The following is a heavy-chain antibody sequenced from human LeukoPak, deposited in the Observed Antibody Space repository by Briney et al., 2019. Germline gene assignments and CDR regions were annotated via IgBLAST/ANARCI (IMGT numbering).Heavy chain of an antibody. D-gene: IGHD3-10*01. V-gene: IGHV3-15*01. CDR1: GFTFSNAW. Sequence: GGCLRLSCAASGFTFSNAWMSWVRQAPGKGLEWVGHMTSKTDGGTTDYAAPVKGRFTISRDDSKNTLYLQMNSLKTEDTAVYYCTTSLLWFGELLQGTTGSWGQGTLVTVSP. J-gene: IGHJ4*02. CDR2: MTSKTDGGTT. CDR3: TTSLLWFGELLQGTTGS.